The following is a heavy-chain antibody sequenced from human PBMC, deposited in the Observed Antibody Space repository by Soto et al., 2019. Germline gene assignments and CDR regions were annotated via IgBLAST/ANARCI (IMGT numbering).Heavy chain of an antibody. CDR2: INPNSGDT. Sequence: ASVKVSCKASGYTFTGYYVHWVRQAPGQGLEWMGWINPNSGDTYLAQRFQGRVTMNRDTSIGTAYMELRGPTSDDTAEYYCAKGGAIVAAGTRVYLYNAMDVWGQGTTVTRLL. J-gene: IGHJ6*02. D-gene: IGHD1-26*01. CDR1: GYTFTGYY. CDR3: AKGGAIVAAGTRVYLYNAMDV. V-gene: IGHV1-2*02.